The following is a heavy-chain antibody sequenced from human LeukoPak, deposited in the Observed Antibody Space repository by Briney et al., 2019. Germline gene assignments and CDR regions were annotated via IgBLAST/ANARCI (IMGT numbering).Heavy chain of an antibody. CDR3: AGLYPLGIAVAGQGYFDY. CDR1: GGSISSSSYY. CDR2: IYYSGST. D-gene: IGHD6-19*01. Sequence: SETLSLTCTVSGGSISSSSYYWGWIRQPPGKGLEWIGSIYYSGSTYYNPSLKSRVTISVDTSKNQFSLKLSSVTAVDTAVYYCAGLYPLGIAVAGQGYFDYWGQGTLVTVSS. V-gene: IGHV4-39*01. J-gene: IGHJ4*02.